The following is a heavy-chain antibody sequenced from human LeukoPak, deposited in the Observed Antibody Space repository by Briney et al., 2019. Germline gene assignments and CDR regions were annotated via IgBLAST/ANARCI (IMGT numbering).Heavy chain of an antibody. CDR3: ARGGYYDILTGLNWFDP. CDR2: ISSSSSYT. J-gene: IGHJ5*02. V-gene: IGHV3-11*06. CDR1: GFTFSDYY. Sequence: GGSLRLSCAASGFTFSDYYMSWIRQAPGKGLEWVSYISSSSSYTNYADSVKGGFTISRDNAKNSLYVQMNSLRAEDTAVYYCARGGYYDILTGLNWFDPWGQGTLVTVSS. D-gene: IGHD3-9*01.